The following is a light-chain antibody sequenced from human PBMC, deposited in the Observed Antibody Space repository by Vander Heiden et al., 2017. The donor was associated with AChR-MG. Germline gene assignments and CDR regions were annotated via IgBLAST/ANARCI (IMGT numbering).Light chain of an antibody. CDR3: QSADSSGTSWV. CDR2: KDS. CDR1: PLPVQS. Sequence: SNELTQPPSVAVSPGQTATITCSGDPLPVQSAYSYKQRPGTAPLCILIKDSQRHSGIPERFSGSTSGTTVTLTITGVQAEDEADYYCQSADSSGTSWVFGGGTKLTVL. V-gene: IGLV3-25*03. J-gene: IGLJ3*02.